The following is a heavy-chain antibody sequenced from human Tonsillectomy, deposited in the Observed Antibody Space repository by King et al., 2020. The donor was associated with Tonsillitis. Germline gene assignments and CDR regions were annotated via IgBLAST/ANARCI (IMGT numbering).Heavy chain of an antibody. CDR3: ARVPFGIDDSICYHQPVLDY. V-gene: IGHV1-69*01. CDR2: IIPIFGTA. CDR1: GGTFSSYA. Sequence: VQLVESGAEVKKPGSSVKVSCKASGGTFSSYAISWVRQAPGQGLEWMGGIIPIFGTANYAQKFKGRVTITADESTSTAYMGLSSLRSEDTDLYYCARVPFGIDDSICYHQPVLDYWGQGTLVTVSS. D-gene: IGHD3-22*01. J-gene: IGHJ4*02.